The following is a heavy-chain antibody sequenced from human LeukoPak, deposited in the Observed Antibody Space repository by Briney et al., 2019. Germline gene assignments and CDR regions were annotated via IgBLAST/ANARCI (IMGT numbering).Heavy chain of an antibody. D-gene: IGHD3-9*01. CDR3: AKRRRYFTRNDAFDI. CDR2: IYTSGST. J-gene: IGHJ3*02. V-gene: IGHV4-4*07. CDR1: GGSISSYY. Sequence: SETLSLTCTVSGGSISSYYWSWIRQPAGKGPEWIGRIYTSGSTNYNPSLKSRVTISVDTSKNQFSLKLSSVTAADTAVYYCAKRRRYFTRNDAFDIWGQGTMVTVSS.